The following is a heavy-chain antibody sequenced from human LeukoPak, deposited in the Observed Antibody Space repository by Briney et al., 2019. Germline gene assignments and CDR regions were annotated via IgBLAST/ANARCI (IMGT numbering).Heavy chain of an antibody. CDR3: AREKVGGWFDP. CDR2: IYYSGST. Sequence: SETLSLTCTVSGGSISSYYWSWIRQPPGKGLEWIGYIYYSGSTNYNPSLKSRVTISVDTSKNQFSPKLSSVTAADTAVYYCAREKVGGWFDPWGQGTLVTVPS. V-gene: IGHV4-59*01. CDR1: GGSISSYY. J-gene: IGHJ5*02.